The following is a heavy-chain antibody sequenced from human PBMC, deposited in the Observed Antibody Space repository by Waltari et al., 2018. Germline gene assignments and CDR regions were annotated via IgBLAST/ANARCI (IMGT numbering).Heavy chain of an antibody. J-gene: IGHJ4*02. CDR2: IYYSGST. D-gene: IGHD6-6*01. CDR1: GGSISSRSYY. V-gene: IGHV4-39*01. Sequence: QLQLQESGPGLVKPSETLSLTCTVSGGSISSRSYYWGWIRQPPGKGLEWIGSIYYSGSTYYNTSLKSRVTISGDTSKNQFSLKLSSVTAADTAVYYGARCGSSGFGNFDYWGQGTLVTVSS. CDR3: ARCGSSGFGNFDY.